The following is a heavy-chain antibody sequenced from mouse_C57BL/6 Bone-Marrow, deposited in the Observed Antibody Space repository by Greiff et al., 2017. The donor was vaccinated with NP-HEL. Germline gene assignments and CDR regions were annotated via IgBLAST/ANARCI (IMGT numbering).Heavy chain of an antibody. D-gene: IGHD2-1*01. Sequence: VQLQQSGTVLARPGASVKMSCTTSGYTFTSYWMHWVKQRPGQGLEWIGAIYPGNSDTSYNPKFKGKAKLTAVTSASTAYMELSSLTNEDSAVYYCTYGNYYYAMDYWGQGTSVTVSS. CDR3: TYGNYYYAMDY. V-gene: IGHV1-5*01. CDR2: IYPGNSDT. J-gene: IGHJ4*01. CDR1: GYTFTSYW.